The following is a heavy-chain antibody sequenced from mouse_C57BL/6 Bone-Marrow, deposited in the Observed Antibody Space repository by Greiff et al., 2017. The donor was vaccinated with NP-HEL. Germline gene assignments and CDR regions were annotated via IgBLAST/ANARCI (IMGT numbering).Heavy chain of an antibody. D-gene: IGHD1-1*01. J-gene: IGHJ4*01. CDR3: ARNWGGSKGYYYAMDY. CDR2: IWTGGGT. CDR1: GFSLTSYA. V-gene: IGHV2-9-1*01. Sequence: VKLVESGPGLVAPSQSLSITCTVSGFSLTSYAISWVRQPPGKGLEWLGVIWTGGGTNYNSALKSRLSISKDNSKSQVFLKMNSLQTDDTARYYCARNWGGSKGYYYAMDYWGQGTSVTVSS.